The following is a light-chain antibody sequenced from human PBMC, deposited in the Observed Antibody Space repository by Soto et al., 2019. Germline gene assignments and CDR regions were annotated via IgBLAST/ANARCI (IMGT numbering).Light chain of an antibody. CDR2: EVS. CDR1: SSDISIYNY. V-gene: IGLV2-14*01. Sequence: QSVLTQPASVSGSPGESISISCTGTSSDISIYNYVSWYQQHPGKAPKRIIYEVSNRPSGISNRFSGAKSGNTASLTISGLQVEDEADYYCCSYTSSTNYVFGAGTKVTVL. CDR3: CSYTSSTNYV. J-gene: IGLJ1*01.